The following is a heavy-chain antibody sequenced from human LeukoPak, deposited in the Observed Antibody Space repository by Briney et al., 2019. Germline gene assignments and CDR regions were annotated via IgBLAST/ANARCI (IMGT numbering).Heavy chain of an antibody. CDR1: GFTVSSNY. D-gene: IGHD6-13*01. CDR2: IYSGGST. Sequence: GGSLRLSCAASGFTVSSNYMSWVRQAPGKGLEWVSVIYSGGSTYYADSVKGRFTISRDNSKNTLYLQMNSLRAEDTAVYYCAKDVELGSSWPQYGMDVWGQGTTVTVSS. CDR3: AKDVELGSSWPQYGMDV. V-gene: IGHV3-53*01. J-gene: IGHJ6*02.